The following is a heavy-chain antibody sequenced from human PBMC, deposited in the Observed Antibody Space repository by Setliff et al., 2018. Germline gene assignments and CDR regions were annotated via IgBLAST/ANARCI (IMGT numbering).Heavy chain of an antibody. CDR1: GYTFTNYA. Sequence: SVKVSCKDSGYTFTNYAIHWVRQAPGQRLEWMGWINAGNGDTKYSQDFQGRVTITRDTSASTAYMDLSSLRSDDMAVYYCARGRPTANPYYYYMDVWGKGTTVTVSS. D-gene: IGHD4-4*01. CDR2: INAGNGDT. CDR3: ARGRPTANPYYYYMDV. J-gene: IGHJ6*03. V-gene: IGHV1-3*03.